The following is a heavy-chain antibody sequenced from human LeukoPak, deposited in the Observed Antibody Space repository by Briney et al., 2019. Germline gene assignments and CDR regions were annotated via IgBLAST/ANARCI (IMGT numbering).Heavy chain of an antibody. J-gene: IGHJ3*02. CDR2: IKQDGSEK. Sequence: GGSLRLSCAASGFTFSSYWMSWVRQAPGKGLEWVANIKQDGSEKYYVDSVKGRFTISRDNAKNSLYLQMNSLRAEDTAVYYCARDSEGFGELLGIDAFDIWGQGTMVTVSS. V-gene: IGHV3-7*01. CDR1: GFTFSSYW. D-gene: IGHD3-10*01. CDR3: ARDSEGFGELLGIDAFDI.